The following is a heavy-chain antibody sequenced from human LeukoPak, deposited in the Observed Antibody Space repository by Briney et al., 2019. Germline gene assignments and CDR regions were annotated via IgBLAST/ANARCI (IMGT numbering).Heavy chain of an antibody. D-gene: IGHD3-10*01. Sequence: HGESLNISCRGSGYSFTRYWMGWGRQMPGKGVGWVGSIYPGEYDTIYSPSFEGQVTISGDKSISTAYVQGSRQKASDTPMYYCARFGAMVRGVIDYWGQGTLVTVSS. CDR1: GYSFTRYW. CDR2: IYPGEYDT. V-gene: IGHV5-51*01. CDR3: ARFGAMVRGVIDY. J-gene: IGHJ4*02.